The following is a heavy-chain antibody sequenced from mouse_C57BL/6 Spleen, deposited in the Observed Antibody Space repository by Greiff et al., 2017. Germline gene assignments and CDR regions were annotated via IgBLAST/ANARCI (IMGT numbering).Heavy chain of an antibody. D-gene: IGHD1-1*01. CDR1: GYTFTSYW. Sequence: VQLQQPGAELVKPGASVKLSCKASGYTFTSYWMHWVKQRPGRGLEWIGRIDPNSGGTKYNEKFKSKATLTVDKPSSTAYMQLSSLTSEDSAVYYCARGETTVVKGYWYFDVWGTGTTVTVSS. V-gene: IGHV1-72*01. J-gene: IGHJ1*03. CDR2: IDPNSGGT. CDR3: ARGETTVVKGYWYFDV.